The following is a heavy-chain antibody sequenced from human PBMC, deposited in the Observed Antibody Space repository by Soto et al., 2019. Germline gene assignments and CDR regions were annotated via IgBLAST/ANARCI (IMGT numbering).Heavy chain of an antibody. J-gene: IGHJ4*02. CDR1: GFTFSSYG. D-gene: IGHD3-16*01. V-gene: IGHV3-33*01. CDR2: IWYDGSKK. CDR3: ARVNGGDGYYEGRLDY. Sequence: QVQLVESGGGVVQPGRSLRLSCVASGFTFSSYGMHWVRQAPGKGLEWVAVIWYDGSKKYYADSVKGRFTISRDSSKNTVYLQMNSLRAEETAMYYSARVNGGDGYYEGRLDYWGQGIVVAVSS.